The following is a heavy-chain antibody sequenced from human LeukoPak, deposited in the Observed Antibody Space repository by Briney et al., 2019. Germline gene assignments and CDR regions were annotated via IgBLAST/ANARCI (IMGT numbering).Heavy chain of an antibody. Sequence: PGGSLRLSCAASGFTFSNNAMSWVRQAPGKGLEWVSAITGSGGTTYYADSVKGRFTISRDNSKNTLYLQMNSLRAEDTAVYYCAKGLHNTTPREIDYWGQETLVTVSS. V-gene: IGHV3-23*01. CDR2: ITGSGGTT. CDR1: GFTFSNNA. D-gene: IGHD1-1*01. CDR3: AKGLHNTTPREIDY. J-gene: IGHJ4*02.